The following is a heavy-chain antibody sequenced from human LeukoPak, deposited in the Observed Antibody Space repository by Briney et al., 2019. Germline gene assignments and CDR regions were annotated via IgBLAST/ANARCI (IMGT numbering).Heavy chain of an antibody. J-gene: IGHJ3*02. D-gene: IGHD3-3*01. CDR1: GFFFSNYW. Sequence: PGGSLRLSCEASGFFFSNYWMNWVRQAPGKGLEWVANIKPDGSDQYYLDSVKGRFTISRDNAKNSLFLQMISLRSEDTAVYFCARVDDDLDAFDIWGQGTMVTVSS. V-gene: IGHV3-7*01. CDR3: ARVDDDLDAFDI. CDR2: IKPDGSDQ.